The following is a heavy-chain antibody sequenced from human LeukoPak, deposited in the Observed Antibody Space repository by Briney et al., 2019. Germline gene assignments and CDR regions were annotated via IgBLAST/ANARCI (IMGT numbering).Heavy chain of an antibody. CDR3: ARETPDSSGWD. Sequence: GGSLRLSCAASGFTFSSYSMNWVRQAPGKGLEWVANIKQDGSQKNYVDSVKGRFTISRDNAKNSLYLQMNSLRAEDTAVYYCARETPDSSGWDWGQGTLVTVSS. V-gene: IGHV3-7*01. CDR1: GFTFSSYS. D-gene: IGHD6-19*01. J-gene: IGHJ4*02. CDR2: IKQDGSQK.